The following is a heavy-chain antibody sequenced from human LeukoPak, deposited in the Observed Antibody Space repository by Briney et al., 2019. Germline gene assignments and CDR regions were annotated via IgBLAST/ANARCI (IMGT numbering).Heavy chain of an antibody. J-gene: IGHJ4*02. CDR1: GYTFTGYY. CDR2: INPNSGGT. Sequence: ASVKVSCKASGYTFTGYYMHWVRQAPGQGLEWMGWINPNSGGTNYAQKFQGRVTMTRDTSISTAYMELSRLRSDDTAVYYCARVPGYLKHTPKYYFDYWGQGTLVAVSS. D-gene: IGHD2-15*01. CDR3: ARVPGYLKHTPKYYFDY. V-gene: IGHV1-2*02.